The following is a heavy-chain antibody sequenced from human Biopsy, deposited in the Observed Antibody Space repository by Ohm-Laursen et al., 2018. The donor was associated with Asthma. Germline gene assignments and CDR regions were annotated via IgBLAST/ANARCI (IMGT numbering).Heavy chain of an antibody. D-gene: IGHD2-21*01. CDR2: ISSDVRE. J-gene: IGHJ4*02. V-gene: IGHV3-30*03. CDR1: GFTFRNFG. Sequence: SSLRLSCSASGFTFRNFGMHWVRQAPGKGLEWVALISSDVREWYADSVKGRFTISRDNSKNTLDLQMNSLRGDDTAVYYCARWRSGYPDHYSDFWGLGTLVTVSS. CDR3: ARWRSGYPDHYSDF.